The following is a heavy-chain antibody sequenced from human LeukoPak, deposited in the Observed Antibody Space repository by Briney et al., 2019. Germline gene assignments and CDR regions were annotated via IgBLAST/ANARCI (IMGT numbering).Heavy chain of an antibody. D-gene: IGHD5-12*01. CDR2: ISAYNGNT. V-gene: IGHV1-18*01. Sequence: GASVKVSCKASGYTFTSYGISWVRQAPGQGLEWMGWISAYNGNTNYAQKLQGRVTMTTDTSASTAYMELRSLRSDDTAVYYCARDPSGYDYPDAFDIWGQGTMVTVSS. J-gene: IGHJ3*02. CDR1: GYTFTSYG. CDR3: ARDPSGYDYPDAFDI.